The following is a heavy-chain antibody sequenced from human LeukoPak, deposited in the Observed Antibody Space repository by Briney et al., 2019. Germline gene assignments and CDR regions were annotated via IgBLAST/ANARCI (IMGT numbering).Heavy chain of an antibody. CDR2: IYSGGST. J-gene: IGHJ4*02. D-gene: IGHD3-22*01. Sequence: GGSLRLSCAASGFTVSSNYMSWVRQALGKGLGWVSVIYSGGSTYYADSVKGRFTISRDNSKSTLYLQMNSLRAEDTAVYYCARADSSGYHPYFDYWGQGTLVTVSS. CDR3: ARADSSGYHPYFDY. CDR1: GFTVSSNY. V-gene: IGHV3-53*01.